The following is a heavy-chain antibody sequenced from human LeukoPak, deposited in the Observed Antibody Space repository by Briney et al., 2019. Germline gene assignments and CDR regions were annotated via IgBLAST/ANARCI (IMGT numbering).Heavy chain of an antibody. CDR1: GGSISSGGYY. D-gene: IGHD2-2*01. V-gene: IGHV4-31*03. J-gene: IGHJ4*02. CDR3: ARRSPMGCSSTSCYGIDY. CDR2: IYYSGST. Sequence: SETLSLTCTVSGGSISSGGYYWSWIRQHPGKGLEWIGYIYYSGSTYYNPSLKSRVTISVDTSKNQFSLKLSSVPAADTAVYYCARRSPMGCSSTSCYGIDYWGQGTLVTVSS.